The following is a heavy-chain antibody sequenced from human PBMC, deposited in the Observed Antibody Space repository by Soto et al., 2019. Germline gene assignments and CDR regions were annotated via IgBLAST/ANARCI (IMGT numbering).Heavy chain of an antibody. J-gene: IGHJ6*02. D-gene: IGHD5-18*01. CDR1: GYTFTGYY. Sequence: ASVKVSCKXSGYTFTGYYVHWVRQAPGQGLEWMGWINPNSGGTNYAQKFQGRVTMTRDTSISTAYMELSRLRSDDTAVYYCAINHPANGYSYGYRTSYYYGMDVWGQGTTVTVSS. V-gene: IGHV1-2*02. CDR2: INPNSGGT. CDR3: AINHPANGYSYGYRTSYYYGMDV.